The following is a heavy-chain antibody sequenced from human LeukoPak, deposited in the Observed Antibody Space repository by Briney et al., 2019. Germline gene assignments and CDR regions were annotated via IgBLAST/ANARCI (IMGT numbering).Heavy chain of an antibody. J-gene: IGHJ4*02. CDR3: AKDRYYYGSGTYPLDY. CDR2: ISYDGNKK. Sequence: SLXXSCAASGITFSSFGMHWARQAPGKGLEWLAIISYDGNKKYYADSVKGRFTISRDNSKNTVYLQMNSLRAEDTAVYYCAKDRYYYGSGTYPLDYCGQGTLVTVSS. V-gene: IGHV3-30*18. D-gene: IGHD3-10*01. CDR1: GITFSSFG.